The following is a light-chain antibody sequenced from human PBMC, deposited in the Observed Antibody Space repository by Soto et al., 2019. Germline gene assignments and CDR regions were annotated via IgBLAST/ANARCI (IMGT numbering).Light chain of an antibody. V-gene: IGKV3-15*01. CDR3: KQNKEWPGT. CDR1: QSVSNY. CDR2: DAS. J-gene: IGKJ1*01. Sequence: EIVLTQSPATLSVSPGERATLSCRASQSVSNYLAWFQQKPGQAPRLLIYDASTRATGIQVRFSGSGSGTEFTLTIRSLQSEDFGVYYCKQNKEWPGTFGQGTKVDIK.